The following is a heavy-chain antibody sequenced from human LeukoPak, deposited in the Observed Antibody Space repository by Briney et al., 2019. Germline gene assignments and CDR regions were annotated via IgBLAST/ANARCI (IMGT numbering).Heavy chain of an antibody. J-gene: IGHJ6*03. CDR1: GFTFSSYS. CDR2: ISSSSSYI. Sequence: GGSLRLSCAASGFTFSSYSMNWVRQAPGKGLEWVSSISSSSSYIYYADSVKGRFTISRDNAKNSLYLQMNSLRAEDTAVYYCARVNTEKYYYYYYMDVWGKGTTVTVSS. D-gene: IGHD2-2*02. V-gene: IGHV3-21*01. CDR3: ARVNTEKYYYYYYMDV.